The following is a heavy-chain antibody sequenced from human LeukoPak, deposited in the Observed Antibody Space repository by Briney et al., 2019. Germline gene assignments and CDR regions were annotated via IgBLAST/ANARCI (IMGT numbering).Heavy chain of an antibody. CDR2: ISYDGSNK. D-gene: IGHD2-15*01. CDR3: ARDRLPGCSGGSCYSYYYYGMDV. J-gene: IGHJ6*04. CDR1: GFTFSSYA. V-gene: IGHV3-30*04. Sequence: GRSLRLSCAASGFTFSSYAMHWVRQAPGKGLEWVAVISYDGSNKYYADSVKGRFTISRDNSKNTLYLQTNSLRAEDTAVYYCARDRLPGCSGGSCYSYYYYGMDVWGKGTTVTVSS.